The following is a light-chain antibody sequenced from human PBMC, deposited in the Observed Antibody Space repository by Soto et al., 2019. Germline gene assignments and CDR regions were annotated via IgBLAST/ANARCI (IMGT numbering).Light chain of an antibody. Sequence: EIVLTQSPGTLSLSPGERATLSCRASQSVSSSYLAWYQQKSGQAPRLLIYGASSRATGIPVRFSGSGSGTDFTLTISRLEPEDFAVYYCQLYGSSPRYTFGQGTKLEIK. V-gene: IGKV3-20*01. CDR3: QLYGSSPRYT. CDR1: QSVSSSY. J-gene: IGKJ2*01. CDR2: GAS.